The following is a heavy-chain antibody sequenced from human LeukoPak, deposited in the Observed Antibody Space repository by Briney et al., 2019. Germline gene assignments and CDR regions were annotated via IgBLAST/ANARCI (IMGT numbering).Heavy chain of an antibody. CDR2: ISGSGDST. V-gene: IGHV3-23*01. J-gene: IGHJ4*02. CDR3: AKTSTGFWSKYDF. CDR1: GFTFSTYA. Sequence: GGSLRLSCAASGFTFSTYAMNWVRQAPGKGLEWVSGISGSGDSTYNADSVKGRFTISRDNSRNTLYLQMNSLRVDDTAVYYCAKTSTGFWSKYDFWGQGSLVIVSS. D-gene: IGHD3-3*01.